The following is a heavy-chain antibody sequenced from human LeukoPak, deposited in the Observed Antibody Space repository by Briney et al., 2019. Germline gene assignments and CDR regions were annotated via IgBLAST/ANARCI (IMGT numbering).Heavy chain of an antibody. CDR2: MNPNSGNT. CDR1: GGTFSSYA. D-gene: IGHD2-15*01. V-gene: IGHV1-8*03. CDR3: ARGGCGGGSCYNVFRRSFYYYYMDV. J-gene: IGHJ6*03. Sequence: ASVKVSCKASGGTFSSYAISWVRQATGQGLEWMGWMNPNSGNTGYAQKFQGRVTITRNTSISTAYMELSSLRSEDTAVYYCARGGCGGGSCYNVFRRSFYYYYMDVWGKGTTVTVSS.